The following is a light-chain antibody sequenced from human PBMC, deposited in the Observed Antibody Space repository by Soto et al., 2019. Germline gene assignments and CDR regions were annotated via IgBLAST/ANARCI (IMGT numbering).Light chain of an antibody. CDR2: DTS. Sequence: EVVLTQSPGTLSLSPGERATLSCRASQSVSSNYVAWYLQKPGQAPRLLIFDTSTRATGIPDRFSGSGSGTDFILTISRLDPEDFAVYYCQLYDNSLYTFGQGTKLEIK. CDR3: QLYDNSLYT. V-gene: IGKV3-20*01. J-gene: IGKJ2*01. CDR1: QSVSSNY.